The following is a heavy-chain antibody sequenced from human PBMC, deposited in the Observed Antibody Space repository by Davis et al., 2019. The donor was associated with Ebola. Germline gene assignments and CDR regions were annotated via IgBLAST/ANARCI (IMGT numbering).Heavy chain of an antibody. D-gene: IGHD3-22*01. Sequence: PGGSLRLSCAASGFTFSTYAMHWVRQAPGKGLEWVAVISYDGSNKYYADSVKGRFTISRDNSKNTLYLQMNSLRAEDTAVYYCAKGYYYYDTRAGEAFDYWGQGTLVTVSS. CDR3: AKGYYYYDTRAGEAFDY. CDR1: GFTFSTYA. V-gene: IGHV3-30*04. CDR2: ISYDGSNK. J-gene: IGHJ4*02.